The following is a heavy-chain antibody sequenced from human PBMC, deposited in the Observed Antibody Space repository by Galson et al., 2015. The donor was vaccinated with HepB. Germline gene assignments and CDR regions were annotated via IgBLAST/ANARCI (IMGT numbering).Heavy chain of an antibody. J-gene: IGHJ4*02. D-gene: IGHD1-26*01. CDR2: TNPNSGNT. CDR1: GYTFTSYD. Sequence: SVKVSCKASGYTFTSYDINWVRQATGQGLEWMGWTNPNSGNTGYAQKFQGRVTMTRNASISTAYMELSSLRSEDTAVYYCARASGSYYYFDYWGQGTLVTVSS. CDR3: ARASGSYYYFDY. V-gene: IGHV1-8*01.